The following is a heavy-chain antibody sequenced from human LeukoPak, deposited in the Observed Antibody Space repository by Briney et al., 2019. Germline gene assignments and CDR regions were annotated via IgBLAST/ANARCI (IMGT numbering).Heavy chain of an antibody. D-gene: IGHD3-22*01. J-gene: IGHJ3*02. CDR1: GGSISSTGYS. CDR3: ARAYYYDSSGYYPDAFDI. CDR2: IYHSGST. V-gene: IGHV4-30-2*01. Sequence: SQTLSLTCAVSGGSISSTGYSWSWIRQPPGKGPEWIGYIYHSGSTYYNPSLKSRVTISVDRSKKQFSLKLSSVTAADTAVYYCARAYYYDSSGYYPDAFDIWGQGTMVTVSS.